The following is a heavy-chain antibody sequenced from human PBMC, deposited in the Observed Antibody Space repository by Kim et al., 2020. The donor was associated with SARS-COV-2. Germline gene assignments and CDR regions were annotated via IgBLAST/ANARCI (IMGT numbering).Heavy chain of an antibody. J-gene: IGHJ4*02. CDR2: ISGSGGST. CDR3: AKVPHPAMVHYYFDY. Sequence: GGSLRLSCAASGFTFSSYAMSWVRQAPGKGLEWVSDISGSGGSTYYADSVKGRITISRDNSKNTLYLQMNSLRAEDTAVYYCAKVPHPAMVHYYFDYWGQGALVTVSS. CDR1: GFTFSSYA. D-gene: IGHD3-10*01. V-gene: IGHV3-23*01.